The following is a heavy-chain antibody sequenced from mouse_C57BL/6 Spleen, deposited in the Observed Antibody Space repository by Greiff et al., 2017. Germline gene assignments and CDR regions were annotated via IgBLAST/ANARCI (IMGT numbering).Heavy chain of an antibody. J-gene: IGHJ4*01. D-gene: IGHD1-1*01. Sequence: VQLVESGAELVKPGASVKISCKASGYAFSSYWMSWVKQRPGKGLEWIGQIYPGDGDTNYNGKFKGKATLTADKSSSTAYMELSSLTSEDSAVYFCARKCGSSLYAMDYWGQGTSVTVS. CDR3: ARKCGSSLYAMDY. V-gene: IGHV1-80*01. CDR1: GYAFSSYW. CDR2: IYPGDGDT.